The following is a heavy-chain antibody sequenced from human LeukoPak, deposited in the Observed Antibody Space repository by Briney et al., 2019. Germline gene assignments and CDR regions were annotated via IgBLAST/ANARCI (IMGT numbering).Heavy chain of an antibody. CDR1: GFTSSSYA. CDR3: AKTYYYDSSNYPPMDY. J-gene: IGHJ4*02. V-gene: IGHV3-23*01. D-gene: IGHD3-22*01. Sequence: PGGSLRLSCAASGFTSSSYAMSWVRQAPGEGLEWVSAISGGGGNTYYADSVKGRFTISRDNSKNTLYLQMNSLRAEDTAVYYCAKTYYYDSSNYPPMDYWGQGTLVTVSS. CDR2: ISGGGGNT.